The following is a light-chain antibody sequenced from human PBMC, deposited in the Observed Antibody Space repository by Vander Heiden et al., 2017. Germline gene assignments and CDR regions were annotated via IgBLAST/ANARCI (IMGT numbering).Light chain of an antibody. V-gene: IGLV2-8*01. J-gene: IGLJ1*01. Sequence: HSALTQPPSASESLGPSVTISCTGTSSDVGSYNYVSWYQQHPGKAPKLMIYEVSKRPSGVPDRFSGSKSGNTASLTVSGLQAEDEADYYCISYAGSNYYVFGTGTKVTVL. CDR2: EVS. CDR3: ISYAGSNYYV. CDR1: SSDVGSYNY.